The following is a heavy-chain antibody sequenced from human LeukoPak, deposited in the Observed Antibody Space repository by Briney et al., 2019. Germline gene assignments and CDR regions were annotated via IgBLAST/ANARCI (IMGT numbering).Heavy chain of an antibody. V-gene: IGHV3-7*01. D-gene: IGHD2-21*01. CDR2: INEDGSAQ. J-gene: IGHJ4*02. CDR3: ATHNLFRFEY. Sequence: GGSLRLSCAASGFTFRTYWMAWVRQAPGKGLEWVANINEDGSAQYYMDSVEGRFTISRDNAKNSLYLQVNTLRPEGTAVYYCATHNLFRFEYWGQGTLVTVRS. CDR1: GFTFRTYW.